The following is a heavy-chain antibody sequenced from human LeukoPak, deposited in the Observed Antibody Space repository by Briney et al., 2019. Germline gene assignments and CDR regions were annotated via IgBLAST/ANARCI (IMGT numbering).Heavy chain of an antibody. J-gene: IGHJ4*02. Sequence: SQTLSLTCTVSGGSISSGDYYWSWIRQPPGKGLEWIGYIYYSGSTYYNPSLKSRVTISVDTSKNQFSLKLSSVTAADTAVYYCARAPTYYYGSGSYTDYWGQGTLVTVSS. CDR3: ARAPTYYYGSGSYTDY. CDR2: IYYSGST. CDR1: GGSISSGDYY. D-gene: IGHD3-10*01. V-gene: IGHV4-30-4*01.